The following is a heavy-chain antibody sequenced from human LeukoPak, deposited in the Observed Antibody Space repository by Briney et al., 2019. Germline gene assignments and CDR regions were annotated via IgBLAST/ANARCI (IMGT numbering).Heavy chain of an antibody. CDR3: ARGGNLFDP. J-gene: IGHJ5*02. V-gene: IGHV4-59*02. Sequence: SETLSLTCTVSGGSVSSYYWSWIRQPPGKELEWIAYIYHSGSTSYNPSLKSRVTISLDTSKNQFSLKLSSVTAADPAVYYCARGGNLFDPWGQGTLVTVSS. CDR1: GGSVSSYY. CDR2: IYHSGST.